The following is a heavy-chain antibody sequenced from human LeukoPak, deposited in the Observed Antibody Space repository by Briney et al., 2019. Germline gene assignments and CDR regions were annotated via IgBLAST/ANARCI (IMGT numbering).Heavy chain of an antibody. CDR1: GYTFTGYY. Sequence: ASVNVSCKASGYTFTGYYMHWVRQAPGQGLEWMGWINPNSGGTNHAQKFQGRVTMTRDTSISTAYMELSRLRSDDTAVYYCARDLGSSWYDWFDPWGQGTLVTVSS. D-gene: IGHD6-13*01. CDR3: ARDLGSSWYDWFDP. V-gene: IGHV1-2*02. CDR2: INPNSGGT. J-gene: IGHJ5*02.